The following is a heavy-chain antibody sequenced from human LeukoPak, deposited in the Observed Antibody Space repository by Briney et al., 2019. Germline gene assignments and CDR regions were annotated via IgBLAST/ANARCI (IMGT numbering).Heavy chain of an antibody. CDR1: GFTFSSYA. CDR2: ISYDGSNK. CDR3: ARDRERFLDV. Sequence: GGSLRLSSAASGFTFSSYAMHWVRQAPGKGLEWVAVISYDGSNKYYADSVKGRFTISRDNSKNTLYLQMNSLRAEDTAVYYCARDRERFLDVWGKGTTVTVSS. V-gene: IGHV3-30-3*01. J-gene: IGHJ6*04. D-gene: IGHD3-3*01.